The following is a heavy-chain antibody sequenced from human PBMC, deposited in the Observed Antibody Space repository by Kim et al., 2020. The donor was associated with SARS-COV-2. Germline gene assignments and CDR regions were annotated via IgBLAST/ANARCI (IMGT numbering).Heavy chain of an antibody. J-gene: IGHJ5*02. CDR3: ARLRSGVGWFDP. Sequence: YTPSLKSRVTISVHTSNNHFSLRLGSVTAADTAVYYCARLRSGVGWFDPWGGGTLVTVSS. D-gene: IGHD5-12*01. V-gene: IGHV4-39*02.